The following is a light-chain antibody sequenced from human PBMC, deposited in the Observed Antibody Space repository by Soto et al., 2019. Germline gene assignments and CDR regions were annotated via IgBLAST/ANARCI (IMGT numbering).Light chain of an antibody. Sequence: IVLTQSPATLSLSPGERATLSCRASQSVGSHLAWYQQKPGQAPRLLIHDASSRATGIPARFSGSASGTDFTLTISRLEPEDFAVYFCQQYSDLPMTFGQGTRLEIK. CDR1: QSVGSH. J-gene: IGKJ5*01. CDR2: DAS. V-gene: IGKV3-11*01. CDR3: QQYSDLPMT.